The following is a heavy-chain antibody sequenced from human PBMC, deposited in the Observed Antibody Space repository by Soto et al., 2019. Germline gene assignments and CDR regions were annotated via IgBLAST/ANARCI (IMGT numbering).Heavy chain of an antibody. Sequence: QVQLVQSGAEVKKPGASVKVSCKASGYTFTSYGISWVRQAPGQGLEWMGWISAYNGNTNYAQKLQGRVNMTTDTSTSTAYMELRSMRSDDTAVYYCARDRNSGWYGDYYYYGMDVWGQGTTVTVSS. CDR2: ISAYNGNT. J-gene: IGHJ6*02. D-gene: IGHD6-19*01. V-gene: IGHV1-18*01. CDR3: ARDRNSGWYGDYYYYGMDV. CDR1: GYTFTSYG.